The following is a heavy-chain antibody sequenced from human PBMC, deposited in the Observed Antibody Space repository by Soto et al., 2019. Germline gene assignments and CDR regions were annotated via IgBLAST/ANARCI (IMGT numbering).Heavy chain of an antibody. D-gene: IGHD2-21*01. Sequence: QVHLVQSGAEVRKPGASVKVSCKASGYSFTSYGISWVRQAPGQGLEWMGWISTDNGNTNYAHNLQGRVSMAIDLSTSTAYMELWSLGSDDTAVYYCARDVPDTSLFFYYYGMDVWGQGTTVTVSS. CDR2: ISTDNGNT. CDR1: GYSFTSYG. J-gene: IGHJ6*02. V-gene: IGHV1-18*01. CDR3: ARDVPDTSLFFYYYGMDV.